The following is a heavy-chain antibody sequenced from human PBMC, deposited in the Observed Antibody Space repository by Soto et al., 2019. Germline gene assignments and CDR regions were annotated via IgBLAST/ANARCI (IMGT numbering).Heavy chain of an antibody. Sequence: QVQLVQSGVEVKKPGASVKVSCKASGYTFTSYGITWVRQAPGQGLEWMGWISAYNGNTNYAQKLQGRVTMTADTSTNTAYVELRSLRSYYSAVYYCARAYQPLLELDCWGQGTLVTVSS. J-gene: IGHJ4*02. V-gene: IGHV1-18*04. CDR3: ARAYQPLLELDC. D-gene: IGHD2-2*01. CDR1: GYTFTSYG. CDR2: ISAYNGNT.